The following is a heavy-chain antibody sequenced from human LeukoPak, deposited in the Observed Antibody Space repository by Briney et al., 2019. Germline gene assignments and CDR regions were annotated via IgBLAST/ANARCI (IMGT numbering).Heavy chain of an antibody. V-gene: IGHV3-48*03. CDR2: TSSSGSTI. Sequence: PGGSLRLSCAASGFTFSSYEMNWVRQAPGKGLEWVSHTSSSGSTIYYADSVKGRFTISRDIAKNSLYLQMNSLRGEDTAVYYCARGKGDYWGQGTLVTVSS. J-gene: IGHJ4*02. CDR1: GFTFSSYE. CDR3: ARGKGDY.